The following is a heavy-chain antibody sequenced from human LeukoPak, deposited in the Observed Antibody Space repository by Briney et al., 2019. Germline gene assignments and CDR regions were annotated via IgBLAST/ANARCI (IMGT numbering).Heavy chain of an antibody. CDR2: IIPIFGTA. CDR1: GGTFSSYA. D-gene: IGHD4-17*01. Sequence: SVKVSCKASGGTFSSYAISWVRQAPGQGLEWMGGIIPIFGTANYAQKFQGRVTITTDESTSTAYMGLSSLRSEDTAVYYCARVTTYGDYDDYWGQGTLVTVSS. CDR3: ARVTTYGDYDDY. J-gene: IGHJ4*02. V-gene: IGHV1-69*05.